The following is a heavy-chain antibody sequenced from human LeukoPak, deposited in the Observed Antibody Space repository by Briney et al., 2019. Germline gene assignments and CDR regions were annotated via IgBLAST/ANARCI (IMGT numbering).Heavy chain of an antibody. J-gene: IGHJ4*02. CDR3: ARANGYYGSGTPYFDF. CDR1: GGSISSGDYS. CDR2: IYHSVST. Sequence: SLTLSLTCAVSGGSISSGDYSWNWIRQPPGKGLEWIGYIYHSVSTYYNPSLKSRVTISLERSKNQFSLKLTSVTAADAALYYCARANGYYGSGTPYFDFWGQGTLVTVSS. D-gene: IGHD3-10*01. V-gene: IGHV4-30-2*01.